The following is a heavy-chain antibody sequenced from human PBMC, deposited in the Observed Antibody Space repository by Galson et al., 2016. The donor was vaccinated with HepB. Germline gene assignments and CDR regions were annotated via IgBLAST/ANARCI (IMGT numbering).Heavy chain of an antibody. CDR3: ARGRWVSWIEFVTHDWGDYGMDV. CDR1: GYTFTNYG. D-gene: IGHD3-16*01. CDR2: ISTYNGNT. Sequence: SVKVSCKASGYTFTNYGLSWVRQAPGQGLEWMGWISTYNGNTNYAQKLQGRVTMTTDTSTTTAYMEPRSLRSDDTAVYYCARGRWVSWIEFVTHDWGDYGMDVCGQRTTGTVAS. J-gene: IGHJ6*02. V-gene: IGHV1-18*01.